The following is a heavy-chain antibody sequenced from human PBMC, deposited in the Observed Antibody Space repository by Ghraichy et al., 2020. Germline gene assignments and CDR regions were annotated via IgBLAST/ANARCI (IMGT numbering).Heavy chain of an antibody. CDR1: GFIFSRFS. J-gene: IGHJ4*02. CDR3: ARDLYTSGFYFPAGDY. CDR2: IGSGSTSI. Sequence: GGSLRLSCAASGFIFSRFSMTWVRQAPGKGLEWLSYIGSGSTSISYADSVKGRFTVSRDDAKNSLYLQMNSLRVEDTAVYYCARDLYTSGFYFPAGDYWGQGAQVTVSS. V-gene: IGHV3-48*04. D-gene: IGHD6-19*01.